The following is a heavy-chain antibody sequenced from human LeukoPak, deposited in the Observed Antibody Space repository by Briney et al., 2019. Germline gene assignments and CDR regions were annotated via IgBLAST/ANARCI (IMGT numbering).Heavy chain of an antibody. J-gene: IGHJ5*02. CDR1: GYSLTEIC. D-gene: IGHD6-19*01. CDR3: ARRGIAVAGSWFDP. CDR2: FDPEENKK. V-gene: IGHV1-24*01. Sequence: ASVKVSCKVSGYSLTEICMHWVRQAPGKGLEWMGGFDPEENKKIYAQKFKGRVTMTEDTSTDTAYMEVSSLTFEDTAVYYCARRGIAVAGSWFDPWGQGTLVTVSS.